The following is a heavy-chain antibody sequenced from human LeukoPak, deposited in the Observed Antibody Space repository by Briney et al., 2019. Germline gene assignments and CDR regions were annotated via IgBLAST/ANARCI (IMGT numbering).Heavy chain of an antibody. D-gene: IGHD4-17*01. V-gene: IGHV3-23*01. J-gene: IGHJ4*02. Sequence: GGSLRLSCAASGFTFSSYWMSWVRQAPGMGLEWVSSIGSSGDITYYADSVKGRFTISRDNSKNTLYLQMNSLRAEDTAVYYCAKDVDNGDYVVYWGQGTLVTVSS. CDR2: IGSSGDIT. CDR1: GFTFSSYW. CDR3: AKDVDNGDYVVY.